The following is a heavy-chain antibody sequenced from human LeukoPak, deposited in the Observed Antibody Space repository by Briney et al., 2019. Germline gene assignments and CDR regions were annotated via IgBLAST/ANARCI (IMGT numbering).Heavy chain of an antibody. Sequence: SETLSLTCTVSGGSISSGSYFWSWIRQPAGKGLEWVGRIYTSGSTNYNPSLKSRVTISVDTSKNQFSLKLSSVTAADTAVYYCARTAVTSGYYYYYMDVWGKGTTVTVSS. CDR3: ARTAVTSGYYYYYMDV. CDR2: IYTSGST. J-gene: IGHJ6*03. D-gene: IGHD4-11*01. V-gene: IGHV4-61*02. CDR1: GGSISSGSYF.